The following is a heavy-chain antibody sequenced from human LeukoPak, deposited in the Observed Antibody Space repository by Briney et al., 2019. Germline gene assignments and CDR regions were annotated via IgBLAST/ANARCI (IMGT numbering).Heavy chain of an antibody. D-gene: IGHD3-22*01. V-gene: IGHV3-21*01. CDR3: ARGALYDSSGYYYEAPDY. CDR2: ISSSSSYI. J-gene: IGHJ4*02. Sequence: GGSLRLSCAASGFTFSSYSMNWVRQAPGKGLEWVSSISSSSSYIYYADSAKGRFTISRDNAKNSLYLQMNSLRAEDTAVYYCARGALYDSSGYYYEAPDYWGQGTLVTVSS. CDR1: GFTFSSYS.